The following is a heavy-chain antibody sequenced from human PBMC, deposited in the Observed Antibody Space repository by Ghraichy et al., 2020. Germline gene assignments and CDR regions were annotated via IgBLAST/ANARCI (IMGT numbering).Heavy chain of an antibody. V-gene: IGHV3-72*01. J-gene: IGHJ4*02. CDR1: GFTFSDHY. CDR3: ARPPPGYSSGWYYFDY. CDR2: TRNKANSYTT. D-gene: IGHD6-19*01. Sequence: RGSLRLSCAASGFTFSDHYMDWVRQAPGKGLEWVGRTRNKANSYTTEYAASVKGRFTISRDDSKNSLYLQMNSLKTEDTAVYYCARPPPGYSSGWYYFDYWGQGTLVTVSS.